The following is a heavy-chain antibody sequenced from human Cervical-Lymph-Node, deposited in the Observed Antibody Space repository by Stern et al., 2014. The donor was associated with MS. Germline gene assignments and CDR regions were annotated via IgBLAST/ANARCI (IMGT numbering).Heavy chain of an antibody. CDR2: IIPMSGTA. CDR1: AGTFSSYA. CDR3: ASNLLGYCSGGTCYSDK. J-gene: IGHJ4*02. D-gene: IGHD2-15*01. V-gene: IGHV1-69*01. Sequence: VQLVESGAEVKKPGSSVTVSCKASAGTFSSYAVNWVRQAPGQGLEWMGGIIPMSGTAKYAQKFQGRVAVTAAESMSTVYMELSSLRSEDTAVYYCASNLLGYCSGGTCYSDKWGQGTLVTVSA.